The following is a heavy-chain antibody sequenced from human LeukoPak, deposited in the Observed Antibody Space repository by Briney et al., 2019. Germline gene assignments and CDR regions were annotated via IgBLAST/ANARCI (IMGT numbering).Heavy chain of an antibody. CDR1: GFTFNSYV. D-gene: IGHD3-10*01. J-gene: IGHJ4*02. CDR3: AKGFNYYASGSHFDS. Sequence: GGSLRLSCAASGFTFNSYVMNWVRQAPGKGLEWVSGIIGSGRSTYYADSVKGRFSISRDNSKNTVYLQMNSLRVEDTTVYFCAKGFNYYASGSHFDSWGQGTLVTVSS. CDR2: IIGSGRST. V-gene: IGHV3-23*01.